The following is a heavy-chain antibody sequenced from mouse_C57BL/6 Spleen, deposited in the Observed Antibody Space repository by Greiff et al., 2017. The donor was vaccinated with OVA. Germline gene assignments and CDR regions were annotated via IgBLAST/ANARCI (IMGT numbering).Heavy chain of an antibody. CDR2: IYPGSGST. J-gene: IGHJ1*03. CDR1: GYTFTSYW. Sequence: QVQLQQSGAELVKPGASVKMSCKASGYTFTSYWITWVKQRPGQGLEWIGDIYPGSGSTNYNEKFKSKATLTVDTSSSTAYMQLSSLTSEDSAVYYCARGGLYYDYDWYFDVWGTGTTVTVSS. D-gene: IGHD2-4*01. V-gene: IGHV1-55*01. CDR3: ARGGLYYDYDWYFDV.